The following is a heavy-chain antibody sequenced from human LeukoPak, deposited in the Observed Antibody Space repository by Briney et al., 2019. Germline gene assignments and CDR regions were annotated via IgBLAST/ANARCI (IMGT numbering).Heavy chain of an antibody. D-gene: IGHD1-26*01. J-gene: IGHJ4*02. CDR3: ARADSGTYILDY. CDR1: GFTFSSYS. Sequence: PGGSLRLSCAASGFTFSSYSMNWVRQAPGKGLEWVSYISSSESTLYYADSVKGRFSISRDNAKNSLYLQMNSLRAEDTAVYYCARADSGTYILDYWGQGTLVTVSS. V-gene: IGHV3-48*04. CDR2: ISSSESTL.